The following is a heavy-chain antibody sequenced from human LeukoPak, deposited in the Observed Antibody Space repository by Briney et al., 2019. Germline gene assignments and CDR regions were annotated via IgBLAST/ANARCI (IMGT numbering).Heavy chain of an antibody. J-gene: IGHJ4*02. CDR2: IRYDGSNK. CDR1: GFTFSTYG. V-gene: IGHV3-30*02. CDR3: ATPYYYGSGNYWPFDY. Sequence: QTGGSLRLSCAASGFTFSTYGMHWVRQAPGKGLEWVAFIRYDGSNKYYADSVKGRFTISRDNSKNTLYLQMNSLRAEDTAVYYCATPYYYGSGNYWPFDYWGQGTLVTVSS. D-gene: IGHD3-10*01.